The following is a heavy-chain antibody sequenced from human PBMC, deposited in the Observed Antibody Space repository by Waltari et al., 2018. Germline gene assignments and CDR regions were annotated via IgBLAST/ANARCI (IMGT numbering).Heavy chain of an antibody. CDR1: GGSISSGGYS. CDR3: ARSEGDYYFDY. D-gene: IGHD2-21*02. Sequence: QLQLQESGSGLVKPSQTLSLTCAVSGGSISSGGYSWSWIRQPPGKGLEWIGYIYHSVSTYYNPSLKRRVTISVDRSKNQFSLKLSSVTAADTAVYYCARSEGDYYFDYWGQGTLVTVSS. CDR2: IYHSVST. V-gene: IGHV4-30-2*01. J-gene: IGHJ4*02.